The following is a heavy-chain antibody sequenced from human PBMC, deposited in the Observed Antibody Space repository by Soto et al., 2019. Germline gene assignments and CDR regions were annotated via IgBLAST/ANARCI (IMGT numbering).Heavy chain of an antibody. J-gene: IGHJ4*02. D-gene: IGHD3-10*01. CDR1: GGTLSSYA. V-gene: IGHV1-69*01. CDR2: IIPIFGTA. CDR3: AIGRDGSGSSYVDY. Sequence: QVQLVQSGAEVKKPGSSVKVSCKASGGTLSSYAISWVRQAPGQGPEWMGGIIPIFGTANYAQKFQGRVTITADESTSTAYMELSSLRSEDTAVYYCAIGRDGSGSSYVDYWGQGTLVTVSS.